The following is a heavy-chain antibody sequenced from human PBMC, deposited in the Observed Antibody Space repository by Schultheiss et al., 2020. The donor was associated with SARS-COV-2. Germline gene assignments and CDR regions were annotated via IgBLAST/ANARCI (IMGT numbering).Heavy chain of an antibody. D-gene: IGHD3-3*01. CDR2: IYTSGST. J-gene: IGHJ4*02. Sequence: SETLSLTCAVYGGSFSGYYWSWIRQPAGKGLEWIGRIYTSGSTNYNPSLKSRVTMSVDTSKNQFSLKLSSVTAADTAVYYCARLGAGGYDPLHWGQGTLVTVSS. CDR3: ARLGAGGYDPLH. CDR1: GGSFSGYY. V-gene: IGHV4-59*10.